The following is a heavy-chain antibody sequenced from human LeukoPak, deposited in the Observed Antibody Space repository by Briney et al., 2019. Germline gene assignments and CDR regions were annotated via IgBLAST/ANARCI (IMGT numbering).Heavy chain of an antibody. CDR2: IKQDGSEK. CDR1: GFTFDSYW. V-gene: IGHV3-7*01. Sequence: PGGSLRLSCAASGFTFDSYWMSWVRQAPGKGLEWVANIKQDGSEKYYVDSVKGRFTTSRDNAKNSLYLQMNSLRVEDTAVYYCARKGLPDYWGQGTLVTVSS. J-gene: IGHJ4*02. CDR3: ARKGLPDY.